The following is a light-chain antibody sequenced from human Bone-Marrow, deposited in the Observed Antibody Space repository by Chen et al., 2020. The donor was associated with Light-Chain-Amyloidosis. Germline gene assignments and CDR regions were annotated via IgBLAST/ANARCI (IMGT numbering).Light chain of an antibody. Sequence: DIQMTQSPSTLSVSVGDRVTITCRASQSIGTWLAWYQQKPGKAPKLLIYKAVSLESGVPSRFSGSGSGTEFTLTISSLQPDDFATYYCQQYNSWTFGQGTKVEIK. V-gene: IGKV1-5*03. CDR2: KAV. CDR3: QQYNSWT. CDR1: QSIGTW. J-gene: IGKJ1*01.